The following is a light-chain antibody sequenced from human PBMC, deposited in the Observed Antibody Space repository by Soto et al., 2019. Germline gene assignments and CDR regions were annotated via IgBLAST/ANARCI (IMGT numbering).Light chain of an antibody. Sequence: EIVLTQSPATLSLSPGERATLSCRASQSVSSYLAWYQQKPGQAPRLLIYDASNRATGIPARFSGSGSGTDFTLPISSLEPEDFAVYYCQQRSNWGYTFGQGTKLEIK. J-gene: IGKJ2*01. CDR1: QSVSSY. V-gene: IGKV3-11*01. CDR2: DAS. CDR3: QQRSNWGYT.